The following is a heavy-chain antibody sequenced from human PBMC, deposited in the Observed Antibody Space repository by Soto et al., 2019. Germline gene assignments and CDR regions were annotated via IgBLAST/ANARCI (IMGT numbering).Heavy chain of an antibody. CDR1: GFTFSSYA. J-gene: IGHJ4*02. Sequence: SGGSLRLSCAASGFTFSSYAMHWVRQAPGKGLEWVAVISYDGSNKYYADSVKGRFTISRDNSKNTLYLQMNSPRAEDTAVYYCARDSQRAQLVPFFDYWGQGTLVTV. CDR3: ARDSQRAQLVPFFDY. V-gene: IGHV3-30-3*01. CDR2: ISYDGSNK. D-gene: IGHD6-13*01.